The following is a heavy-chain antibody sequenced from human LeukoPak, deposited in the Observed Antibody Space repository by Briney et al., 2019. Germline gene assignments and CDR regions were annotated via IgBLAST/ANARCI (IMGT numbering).Heavy chain of an antibody. V-gene: IGHV4-39*01. CDR1: GGSISSSSYY. D-gene: IGHD3-10*01. CDR2: IYYSGST. Sequence: SETLSLTCTVSGGSISSSSYYWGWIRQPPGTGLEWIVSIYYSGSTYYNPSLKSRVTISVDTSKNQFSLKLSSVTAADTAVYYCARLGQNYYGSGSYLDYWGQGTLVTVSS. J-gene: IGHJ4*02. CDR3: ARLGQNYYGSGSYLDY.